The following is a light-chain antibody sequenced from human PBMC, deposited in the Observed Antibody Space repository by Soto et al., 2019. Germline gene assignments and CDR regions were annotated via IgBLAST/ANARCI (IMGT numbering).Light chain of an antibody. J-gene: IGKJ1*01. CDR1: QSVSSN. CDR3: QRYNNWPPRGR. Sequence: EIVMTQSPATLSVSPGERATLSCRASQSVSSNLAWYQQKPGQAPRLLIYGASTRATGIPARFSGSGSGTDFPPTIGSLRFEDLAVNYCQRYNNWPPRGRFGQGPRWKSN. V-gene: IGKV3-15*01. CDR2: GAS.